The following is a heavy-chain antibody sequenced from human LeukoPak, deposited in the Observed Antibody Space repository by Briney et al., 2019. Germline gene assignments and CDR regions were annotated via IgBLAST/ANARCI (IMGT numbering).Heavy chain of an antibody. CDR3: ARGALPYCSGGSCYSIPVDDP. V-gene: IGHV4-59*11. CDR2: IYYSGST. D-gene: IGHD2-15*01. J-gene: IGHJ5*02. CDR1: GGSISSHY. Sequence: PSETLSLTCTVSGGSISSHYWSWIRQPPGKGLEWIGYIYYSGSTNYKPSLKSRVTISVDTSKNRFSLKRSSVTAADTAVYYCARGALPYCSGGSCYSIPVDDPWGQGTLVTVSS.